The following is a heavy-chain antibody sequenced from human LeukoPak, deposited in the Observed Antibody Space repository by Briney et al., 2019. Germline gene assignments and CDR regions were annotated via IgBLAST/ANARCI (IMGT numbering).Heavy chain of an antibody. V-gene: IGHV4-34*01. J-gene: IGHJ4*02. CDR2: INHSGST. CDR1: GGSFSGYY. Sequence: ASETLSLTCAVYGGSFSGYYWSWIRQPPGKGLEWIGEINHSGSTNYNPSLKSRVTISVDTSKNQFSLKLSSVTAADTAVYYCARRNVVVVALFDYWGQGTLVTVSS. CDR3: ARRNVVVVALFDY. D-gene: IGHD2-15*01.